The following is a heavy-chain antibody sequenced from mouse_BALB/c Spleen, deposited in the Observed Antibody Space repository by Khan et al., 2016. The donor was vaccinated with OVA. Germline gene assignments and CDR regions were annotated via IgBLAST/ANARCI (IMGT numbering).Heavy chain of an antibody. J-gene: IGHJ3*01. CDR3: GRGYVGNYDFAY. Sequence: QVQLQQSGAELAKPGTSVKLSCRPSGYTFTNYWIQWVKQRPGQGLGWLGEIFPGTGTTYYNENFKDKATLPIDTSSTPVYMHLSSLTSDDSAVYICGRGYVGNYDFAYWGQGTLVTVSA. CDR2: IFPGTGTT. V-gene: IGHV1S132*01. CDR1: GYTFTNYW. D-gene: IGHD2-1*01.